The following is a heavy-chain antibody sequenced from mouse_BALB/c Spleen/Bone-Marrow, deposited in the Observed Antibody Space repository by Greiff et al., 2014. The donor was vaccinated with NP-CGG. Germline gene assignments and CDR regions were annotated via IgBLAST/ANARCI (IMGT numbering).Heavy chain of an antibody. D-gene: IGHD2-1*01. J-gene: IGHJ4*01. CDR3: ARIYYGNFYAMDY. CDR2: IHPNSGNT. Sequence: VQLQQSGSVLVRPGASVKLSCKASGYTFTSSWMHWAKQRPGQGLEWIGEIHPNSGNTNYNEKFKGKATPTVDTSSSTAYVDLSSLTSEDSAVYYCARIYYGNFYAMDYWGQGTSVTVSS. CDR1: GYTFTSSW. V-gene: IGHV1S130*01.